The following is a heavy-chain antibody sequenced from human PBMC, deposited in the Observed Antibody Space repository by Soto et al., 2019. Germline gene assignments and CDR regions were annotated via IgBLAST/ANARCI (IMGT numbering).Heavy chain of an antibody. CDR1: GFTFSDHY. J-gene: IGHJ6*03. CDR2: TRNKANSYTT. V-gene: IGHV3-72*01. Sequence: GGSLRLSCAASGFTFSDHYMDWVRQAPGKGLEWVGRTRNKANSYTTEYAASVKGRFTISRDDSKNSLYLQMNSLKTEDTAVYYCATKTGPYLGIHYYYMDVWGKGTTVTVSS. D-gene: IGHD1-1*01. CDR3: ATKTGPYLGIHYYYMDV.